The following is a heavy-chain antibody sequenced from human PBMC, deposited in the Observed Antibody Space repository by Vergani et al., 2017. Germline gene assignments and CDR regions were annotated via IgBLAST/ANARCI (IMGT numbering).Heavy chain of an antibody. V-gene: IGHV3-30*02. CDR1: GFTFNNSN. J-gene: IGHJ3*02. CDR2: IRYDDSRNK. CDR3: AKDFVPGRAFDI. Sequence: QVQLVESGGGVVQPGESLTLSCAASTSGFTFNNSNMHWVRQAPGKGLEWVAFIRYDDSRNKYYAASVQGRFIISRDNSKNTVFLQMNSLSPEDTALYYCAKDFVPGRAFDIWGQGTMVTVSS.